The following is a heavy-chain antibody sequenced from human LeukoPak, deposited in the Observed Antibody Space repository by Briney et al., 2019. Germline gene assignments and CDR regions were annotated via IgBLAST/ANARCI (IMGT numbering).Heavy chain of an antibody. CDR1: GGSISSYY. CDR3: ARGHSSSPLPVGY. D-gene: IGHD6-6*01. CDR2: IYYSGST. J-gene: IGHJ4*02. Sequence: PSETLSLTCTVSGGSISSYYWSWIRQPPGKGLEWIGYIYYSGSTNYNPSLKSRVTISVDTSKNQFSLKLSSVTAADTAVYYCARGHSSSPLPVGYWGQGTLVTVSS. V-gene: IGHV4-59*01.